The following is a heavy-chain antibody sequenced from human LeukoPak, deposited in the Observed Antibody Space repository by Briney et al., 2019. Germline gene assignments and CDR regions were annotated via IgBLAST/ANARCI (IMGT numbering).Heavy chain of an antibody. V-gene: IGHV3-11*01. CDR2: ISSSGSTI. CDR1: GFTFSGFA. D-gene: IGHD3-10*01. Sequence: PGGSLRLSCAASGFTFSGFAMSWIRQAPGKGLEWVSYISSSGSTIYYADSVKGRFTISRDNAKNSLYLRMNSLRAEDTAVYYCARESYYGSGKPFDYWGQGTLVTVSS. J-gene: IGHJ4*02. CDR3: ARESYYGSGKPFDY.